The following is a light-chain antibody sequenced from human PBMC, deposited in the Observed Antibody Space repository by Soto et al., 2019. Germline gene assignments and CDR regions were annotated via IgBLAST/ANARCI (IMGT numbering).Light chain of an antibody. CDR2: EGS. CDR3: SSYAGSNIGV. Sequence: QSALTQPASVSGSPGQSITISCTGTSSDVAIYNLVSWYQQHPGKAPKLMIYEGSKRPSGVSNRFSGSKSGNTASLTVSGLQAEDEADYYCSSYAGSNIGVFGGGTKLTVL. J-gene: IGLJ3*02. V-gene: IGLV2-14*02. CDR1: SSDVAIYNL.